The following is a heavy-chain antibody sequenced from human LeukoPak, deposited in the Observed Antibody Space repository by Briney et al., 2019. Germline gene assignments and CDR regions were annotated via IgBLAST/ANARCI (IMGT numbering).Heavy chain of an antibody. J-gene: IGHJ6*03. CDR1: GYTFTSYD. D-gene: IGHD6-13*01. CDR3: ARGAGRQQLERRGYYYYYMDV. CDR2: MNPNSGNT. Sequence: ASVKVSCKASGYTFTSYDINWVRQATGQGLEWMGWMNPNSGNTGYAQKFQGRVTMTRNTSISTAYMELSSLRSEDTAVYYCARGAGRQQLERRGYYYYYMDVWGKGTTVTISS. V-gene: IGHV1-8*01.